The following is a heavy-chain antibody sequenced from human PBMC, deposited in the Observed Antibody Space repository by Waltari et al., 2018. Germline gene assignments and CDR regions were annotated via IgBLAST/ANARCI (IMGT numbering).Heavy chain of an antibody. D-gene: IGHD2-21*02. Sequence: QVQLVQSGAEVKKPGASVKVSCKASGYTFTSYDINWVRQATGQGLEWMGWMTPNSVNTGYAQKFRGRVTMPRSTSISTAYMELSSVRSEDTAVYYCARAPHGVTMLGYWGQGTLVTVSS. J-gene: IGHJ4*02. CDR1: GYTFTSYD. CDR3: ARAPHGVTMLGY. CDR2: MTPNSVNT. V-gene: IGHV1-8*01.